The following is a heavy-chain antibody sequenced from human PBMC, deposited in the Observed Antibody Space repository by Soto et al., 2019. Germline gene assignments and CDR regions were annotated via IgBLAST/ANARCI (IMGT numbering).Heavy chain of an antibody. V-gene: IGHV4-59*01. CDR2: IYYSGST. CDR1: GGSISGYY. J-gene: IGHJ2*01. Sequence: PSETLSLTCTVSGGSISGYYWSWIRQPPGKGLEWIGYIYYSGSTNYNPSLKSRVTISVDTSKNQFSLKLSSVTAADTAVYYCARGGYNWNSYTYWYFDLWGRGTLVTVSS. D-gene: IGHD1-20*01. CDR3: ARGGYNWNSYTYWYFDL.